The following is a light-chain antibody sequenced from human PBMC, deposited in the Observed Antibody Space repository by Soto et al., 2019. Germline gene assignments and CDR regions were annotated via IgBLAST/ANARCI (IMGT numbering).Light chain of an antibody. V-gene: IGKV1-5*03. CDR1: QSMRYW. CDR2: EAS. Sequence: QMTQSASALSSSGGERATITCRASQSMRYWLAWFQQKAGKAPKLLIYEASRLESGVPSRIGGSGSGTEFTLTISSLQADDFATYCCQHYTCYPCTFGQGTKVDIK. CDR3: QHYTCYPCT. J-gene: IGKJ1*01.